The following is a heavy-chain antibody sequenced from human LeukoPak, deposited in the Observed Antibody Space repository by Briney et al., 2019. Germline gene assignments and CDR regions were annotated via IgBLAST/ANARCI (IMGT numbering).Heavy chain of an antibody. CDR1: GFTFSSYA. V-gene: IGHV3-23*01. D-gene: IGHD3-10*01. Sequence: GGSLRLSCAASGFTFSSYAMSWVRQAPGKGLEWVSAISGSGGSTYYADSVKGRFTISRDNSRNTLYLQMNSLRAEDTAVYYCAKDRMVRGTYFDYWGQGTLVTVSS. CDR3: AKDRMVRGTYFDY. CDR2: ISGSGGST. J-gene: IGHJ4*02.